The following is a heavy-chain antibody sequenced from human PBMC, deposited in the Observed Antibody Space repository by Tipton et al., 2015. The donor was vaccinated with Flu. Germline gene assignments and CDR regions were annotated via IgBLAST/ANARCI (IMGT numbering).Heavy chain of an antibody. CDR2: IYSTGMT. V-gene: IGHV4-61*02. Sequence: TLSLTCSVSGGSISSGSYYWSWIRQPAGKALEWIGRIYSTGMTKYNPSLKSQVTISLDTSKNQFSLRLNSVTAADTAVYFCARARLGEYNSAGYPESWGQGTLVSVSP. CDR1: GGSISSGSYY. J-gene: IGHJ5*02. D-gene: IGHD2/OR15-2a*01. CDR3: ARARLGEYNSAGYPES.